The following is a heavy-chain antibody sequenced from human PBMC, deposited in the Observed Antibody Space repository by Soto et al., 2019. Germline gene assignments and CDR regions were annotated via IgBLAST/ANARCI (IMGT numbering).Heavy chain of an antibody. D-gene: IGHD3-22*01. CDR1: GFTFNKYA. V-gene: IGHV3-30-3*01. J-gene: IGHJ3*02. CDR2: ISYDGSNK. CDR3: ARDSSTMISAFDI. Sequence: GGSLRLSCAAAGFTFNKYAIHWVRQAPGKGLEWVAVISYDGSNKYYADSVKGRFTISRDNSKNTLYLQMNSLRADDTAVYYCARDSSTMISAFDIWGQGTMVTVSS.